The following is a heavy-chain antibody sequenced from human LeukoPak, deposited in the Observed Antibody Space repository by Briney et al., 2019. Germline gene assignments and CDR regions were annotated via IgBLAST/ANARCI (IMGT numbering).Heavy chain of an antibody. CDR2: ISSSSSTI. V-gene: IGHV3-48*04. CDR1: GFTFSSYS. Sequence: PGGSLRLSCAASGFTFSSYSMNWVRQAPGKGLEWVSYISSSSSTIYYADAVKGRFTISRDNAKSSLYLQMNSLRAEDTAVYYCARDLDSSGYYHVVDSWGQGALVTVSS. J-gene: IGHJ4*02. D-gene: IGHD3-22*01. CDR3: ARDLDSSGYYHVVDS.